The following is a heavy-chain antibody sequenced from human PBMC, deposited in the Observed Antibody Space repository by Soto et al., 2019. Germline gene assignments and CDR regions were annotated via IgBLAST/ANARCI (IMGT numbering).Heavy chain of an antibody. Sequence: EVQLLESGGGLVQPGGSLRLSCAASGFTFSSYAMRWVRQAPVKGLEWVSAISGSGGSTYYADSVKGRFTISRDNSKNTLYLQLTPLSAADTAVYYCARRGSGSYSDYWGQGPLVTVSS. CDR3: ARRGSGSYSDY. V-gene: IGHV3-23*01. CDR2: ISGSGGST. D-gene: IGHD1-26*01. J-gene: IGHJ4*02. CDR1: GFTFSSYA.